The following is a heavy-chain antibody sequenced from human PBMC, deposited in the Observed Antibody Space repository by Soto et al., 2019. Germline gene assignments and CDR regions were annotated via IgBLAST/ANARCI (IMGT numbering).Heavy chain of an antibody. V-gene: IGHV3-13*01. CDR1: GFTFSSYD. CDR2: IGTAGDT. Sequence: GGSLRLSCAASGFTFSSYDMHWVRQATGKGLEWVSAIGTAGDTYYPGSVKGRFTISRENAKNSLYLQMNSLRAEDTAVYYCARVRSGDYGDYDYWGQGTLVTVSS. D-gene: IGHD4-17*01. CDR3: ARVRSGDYGDYDY. J-gene: IGHJ4*02.